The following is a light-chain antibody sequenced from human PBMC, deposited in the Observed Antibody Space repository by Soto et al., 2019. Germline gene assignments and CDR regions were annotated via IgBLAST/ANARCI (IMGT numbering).Light chain of an antibody. CDR3: SSYTSSDTVV. Sequence: QSVLTQPASVSGSPGQSITFSCTGTSSDVGTYNYVSWYQQHPGKAPKVMIYEVSNRPSGVSNRFSGSKSGNTASLTISGLQAEDEADYYCSSYTSSDTVVFGGGTQLTVL. V-gene: IGLV2-14*01. CDR2: EVS. J-gene: IGLJ2*01. CDR1: SSDVGTYNY.